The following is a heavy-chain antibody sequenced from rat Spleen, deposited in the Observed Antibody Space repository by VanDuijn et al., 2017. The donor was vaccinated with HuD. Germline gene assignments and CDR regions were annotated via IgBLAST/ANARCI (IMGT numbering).Heavy chain of an antibody. J-gene: IGHJ3*01. D-gene: IGHD5-1*01. CDR2: ISYDGRRT. CDR1: GFTFSDYF. CDR3: ASRTANWFAY. Sequence: EVQLVESDGGLLQPGRSLKLSCSASGFTFSDYFMAWVRQAPTKGLEWVATISYDGRRTYYRDSVKGRFTISRENAKSTLYLQMDSLRSEDTATYYCASRTANWFAYWGQGTLVTVSA. V-gene: IGHV5-29*01.